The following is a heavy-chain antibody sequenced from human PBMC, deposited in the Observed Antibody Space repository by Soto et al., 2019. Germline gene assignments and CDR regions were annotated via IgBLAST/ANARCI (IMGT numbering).Heavy chain of an antibody. Sequence: SETLSLTCTVSGGSISSGGYYWSWIRQHPGKGLEWIGYIYYSGSTYYNPSLKSRVTISVDTSKNQFSLKLSSVTAADTAVYYCATTVSPWGMDVWGQGTTVTVSS. V-gene: IGHV4-31*03. J-gene: IGHJ6*02. CDR1: GGSISSGGYY. CDR2: IYYSGST. D-gene: IGHD4-17*01. CDR3: ATTVSPWGMDV.